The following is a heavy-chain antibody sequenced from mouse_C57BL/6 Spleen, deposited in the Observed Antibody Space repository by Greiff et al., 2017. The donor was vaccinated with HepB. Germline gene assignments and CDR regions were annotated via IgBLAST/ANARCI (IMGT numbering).Heavy chain of an antibody. CDR2: INPSNGGT. CDR1: GYTFTSYW. J-gene: IGHJ3*01. CDR3: ARPLYDYDGAWFAY. V-gene: IGHV1-53*01. D-gene: IGHD2-4*01. Sequence: QVQLQQPGPELVKPGASVKLSCKASGYTFTSYWMHWVKQRPGQGLEWIGNINPSNGGTNYNEKFKSKATLTVDKSSSTAYMQLSSLTSEDSAVYYCARPLYDYDGAWFAYWGQGTLVTVSA.